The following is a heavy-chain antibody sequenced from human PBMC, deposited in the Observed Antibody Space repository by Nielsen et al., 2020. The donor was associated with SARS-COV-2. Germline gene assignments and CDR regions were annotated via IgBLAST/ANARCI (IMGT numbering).Heavy chain of an antibody. CDR2: ISWNSGSI. J-gene: IGHJ4*02. CDR3: ARGRRVGTKLFEY. CDR1: GFTFDDYA. Sequence: SLKISCAASGFTFDDYAMHWVRQAPGKGLEWVSGISWNSGSIAYADSVKGRFTISRDNAKKSLHLQMNSLRAEDTSFYYCARGRRVGTKLFEYWGQGTLVTVSS. D-gene: IGHD1-14*01. V-gene: IGHV3-9*01.